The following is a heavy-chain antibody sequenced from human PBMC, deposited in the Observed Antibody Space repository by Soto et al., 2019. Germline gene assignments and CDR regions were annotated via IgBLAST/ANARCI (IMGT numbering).Heavy chain of an antibody. CDR2: ISWNSNTI. CDR3: TSGKFYGSPWPW. D-gene: IGHD1-26*01. CDR1: GFTFDNYA. Sequence: GGSLSLSCAASGFTFDNYAMHWVRQAPGKGLEWVSGISWNSNTIAYADSVKGRFTISRDNAKNSLYLQMNSLRAEDTAFYYCTSGKFYGSPWPWWGQGTLVTVSS. J-gene: IGHJ4*02. V-gene: IGHV3-9*01.